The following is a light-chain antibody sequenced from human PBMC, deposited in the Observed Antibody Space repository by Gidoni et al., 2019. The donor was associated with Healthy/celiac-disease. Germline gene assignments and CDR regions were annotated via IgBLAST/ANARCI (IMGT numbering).Light chain of an antibody. Sequence: DILMPPSPSSASASVGDRVTITCPASQGISSWLAWYQQKPGKAPKLLIYAASSLQSGVPSRFSGNGSGTGFTLTISSLQPGDFATYYCQQAHIFPFTFXGXTKVEIK. CDR1: QGISSW. CDR3: QQAHIFPFT. J-gene: IGKJ4*01. V-gene: IGKV1-12*01. CDR2: AAS.